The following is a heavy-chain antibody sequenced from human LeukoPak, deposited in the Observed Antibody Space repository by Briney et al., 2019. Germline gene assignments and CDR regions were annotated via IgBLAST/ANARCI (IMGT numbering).Heavy chain of an antibody. Sequence: PGGSRRLACAASAFTVSINYMSWVRHAAGEGREWVSSIYTGGNPYYASSVKGRFTISRENSKNTLYLQMNSLRAGDTAVNYCARDNKTARWACDMGGQGTMVSVSS. V-gene: IGHV3-53*01. CDR1: AFTVSINY. CDR3: ARDNKTARWACDM. J-gene: IGHJ3*02. CDR2: IYTGGNP. D-gene: IGHD5-18*01.